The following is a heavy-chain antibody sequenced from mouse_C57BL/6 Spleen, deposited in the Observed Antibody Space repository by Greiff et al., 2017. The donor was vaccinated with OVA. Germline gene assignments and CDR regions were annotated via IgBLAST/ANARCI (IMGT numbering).Heavy chain of an antibody. CDR2: IDPANGDT. CDR1: GFNIKDDY. Sequence: EVKLQQSGAELVRPGASVKLSCTASGFNIKDDYMHWVKQRPEQGLEWIGWIDPANGDTEYASKFQGKATITADTSSNTAYLQLSSLTSEDTAVYYCTTSDYSSRPGCAMDYWGQGTSVTVSS. J-gene: IGHJ4*01. D-gene: IGHD1-1*01. CDR3: TTSDYSSRPGCAMDY. V-gene: IGHV14-4*01.